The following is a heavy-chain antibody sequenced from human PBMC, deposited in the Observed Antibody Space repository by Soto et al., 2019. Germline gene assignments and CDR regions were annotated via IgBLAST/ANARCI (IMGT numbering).Heavy chain of an antibody. CDR3: AKSTGGTANGMGV. CDR1: GFSFDDYA. CDR2: ISWNSGTI. J-gene: IGHJ6*02. D-gene: IGHD2-8*02. V-gene: IGHV3-9*01. Sequence: EVQVVESWGGLVQPGRSLRLSCAASGFSFDDYAMHWVRQAPGKGLEWVSGISWNSGTIGYADSVKGRFTISSDNAKNSLYLQMNSLRAEDTALYYCAKSTGGTANGMGVWGQGTTVTVSS.